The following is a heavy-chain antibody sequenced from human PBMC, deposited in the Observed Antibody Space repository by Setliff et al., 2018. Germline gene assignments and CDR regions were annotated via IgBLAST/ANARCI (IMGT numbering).Heavy chain of an antibody. CDR1: GGSISSHY. V-gene: IGHV4-59*08. J-gene: IGHJ4*02. CDR2: IYYSGST. D-gene: IGHD3-9*01. CDR3: ASVNFDWLPRPLYVY. Sequence: SETLSLTCTVSGGSISSHYWSWIRQPPGKGLEWIGSIYYSGSTNYNPSLKSRVTISVDTSKNQFSLKLSSVTAADTAVYYCASVNFDWLPRPLYVYWGQGTLVTVSS.